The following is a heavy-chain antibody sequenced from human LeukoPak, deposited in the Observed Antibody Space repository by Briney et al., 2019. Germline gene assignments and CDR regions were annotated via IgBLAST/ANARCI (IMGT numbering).Heavy chain of an antibody. CDR2: ISSSSYI. D-gene: IGHD3-10*01. CDR3: ARDPPSITMVRGALYYYGMDV. CDR1: GFTFSSYS. J-gene: IGHJ6*02. Sequence: GGSLRLSCAASGFTFSSYSMNWVRQAPGKGLEWVSSISSSSYIYYADSVKGRFTISRDNAKNSLYLQMNSLGAEDTAVYYCARDPPSITMVRGALYYYGMDVWGQGTTVTVSS. V-gene: IGHV3-21*01.